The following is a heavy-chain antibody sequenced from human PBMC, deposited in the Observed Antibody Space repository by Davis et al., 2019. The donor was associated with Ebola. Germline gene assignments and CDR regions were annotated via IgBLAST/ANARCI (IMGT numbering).Heavy chain of an antibody. D-gene: IGHD2-21*01. CDR1: GFAFSSYA. Sequence: GESLKISCTASGFAFSSYAMNWVRQAPGKGLEWVSAISGSGDSPYHADSVKGRFTVSRDNSKNTLYLQMNGLRAEDTATYYCAKDRVSWAYGTNFDFWGQGTLVTVSS. V-gene: IGHV3-23*01. CDR3: AKDRVSWAYGTNFDF. J-gene: IGHJ4*02. CDR2: ISGSGDSP.